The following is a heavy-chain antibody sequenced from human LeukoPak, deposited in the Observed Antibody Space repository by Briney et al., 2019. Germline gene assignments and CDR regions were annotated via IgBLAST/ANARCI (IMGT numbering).Heavy chain of an antibody. V-gene: IGHV3-48*01. D-gene: IGHD1-1*01. CDR3: ARDGVRRFDY. Sequence: PGGSLRLSCAASGFTVSSNYMSWVRQAPGKGLEWVSYISSSSSTIYYADSVKGRFTISRDNAKNSLYLQMNSLRAEDTAVYYCARDGVRRFDYWGQGTLVTVSS. CDR2: ISSSSSTI. J-gene: IGHJ4*02. CDR1: GFTVSSNY.